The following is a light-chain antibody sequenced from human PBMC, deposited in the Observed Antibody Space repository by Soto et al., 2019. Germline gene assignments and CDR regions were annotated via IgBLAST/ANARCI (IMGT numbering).Light chain of an antibody. J-gene: IGLJ3*02. CDR2: GNR. CDR3: QAYDYSLTASV. V-gene: IGLV1-40*01. CDR1: SSNLGAGYD. Sequence: QAVLTQPRSVCGAPGQRVTLSCTGNSSNLGAGYDVHWYQQLPGAAPKLVIFGNRNRPSGVPERFSGSKSGTSASLAITGLQAEDEADYYCQAYDYSLTASVLGGGTKVTAL.